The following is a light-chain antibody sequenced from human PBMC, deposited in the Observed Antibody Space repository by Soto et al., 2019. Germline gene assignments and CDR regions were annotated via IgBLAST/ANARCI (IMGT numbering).Light chain of an antibody. J-gene: IGKJ5*01. CDR3: QQRSNWIT. V-gene: IGKV3-11*01. CDR1: QSIAGY. Sequence: IVLTQSPATLSLSPGERATISCRASQSIAGYLAWYQKNPGQAPRLLIYDASNRATGIPARFSGSGSGTDFTLTISSIEPEDFAVYYCQQRSNWITFGQGTRLEIK. CDR2: DAS.